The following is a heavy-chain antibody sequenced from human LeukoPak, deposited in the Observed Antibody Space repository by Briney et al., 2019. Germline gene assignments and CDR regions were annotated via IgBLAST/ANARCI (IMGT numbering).Heavy chain of an antibody. CDR3: VKDWARGGGY. V-gene: IGHV3-30*18. J-gene: IGHJ4*02. CDR2: ISYDGSNK. CDR1: GFTFSSYG. Sequence: PGRSLRLSCAASGFTFSSYGMHWVRQAPGKGLEWVAVISYDGSNKYYADSVKGRFTISRDNSKNTLYLQMNSLRAEDTAVYYCVKDWARGGGYWGQGTLVTVSS. D-gene: IGHD3-10*01.